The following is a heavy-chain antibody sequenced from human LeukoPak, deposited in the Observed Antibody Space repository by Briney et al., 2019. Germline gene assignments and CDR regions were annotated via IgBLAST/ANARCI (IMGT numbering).Heavy chain of an antibody. J-gene: IGHJ4*02. CDR3: ARVETSGTKLRYYFDY. CDR2: IYYSGST. V-gene: IGHV4-39*01. D-gene: IGHD1-26*01. Sequence: PSETLSLTCTVSGGSISSSSYYWGWIRQPPGKGLEWIGSIYYSGSTYYNPFLKSRVTISVDTSKNQFSLKLSSVTAADTAVYYCARVETSGTKLRYYFDYWGQGTLVTVSS. CDR1: GGSISSSSYY.